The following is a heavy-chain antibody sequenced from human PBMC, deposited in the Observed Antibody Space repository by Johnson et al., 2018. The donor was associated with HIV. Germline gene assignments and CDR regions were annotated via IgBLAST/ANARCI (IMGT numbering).Heavy chain of an antibody. CDR3: ARGRERGMFDI. CDR2: VSFDGINK. J-gene: IGHJ3*02. V-gene: IGHV3-30*04. CDR1: GFPFSSYA. D-gene: IGHD5-24*01. Sequence: QMLLVESGGGVVQPGRSLRLSCAASGFPFSSYAIHWVRQAPGKGLEWVALVSFDGINKYYADSVKGRFTISRDNSKNTLYLQMNSLRAEDTAVYYCARGRERGMFDIWGQGTMVTVSS.